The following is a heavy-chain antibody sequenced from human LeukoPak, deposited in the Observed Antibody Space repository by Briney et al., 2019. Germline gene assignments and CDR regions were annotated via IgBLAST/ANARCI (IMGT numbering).Heavy chain of an antibody. D-gene: IGHD3-10*01. CDR3: ARSMVFDI. CDR2: IYHSGST. V-gene: IGHV4-4*02. J-gene: IGHJ3*02. Sequence: GSLRLSCAASGFIFSRHWMHWVRQPPGKGLEWIGEIYHSGSTNYNPSLKSRVTISVDTSKNQFSLKLSSVTAADTAVYYCARSMVFDIWGQGTMVTVSS. CDR1: GFIFSRHW.